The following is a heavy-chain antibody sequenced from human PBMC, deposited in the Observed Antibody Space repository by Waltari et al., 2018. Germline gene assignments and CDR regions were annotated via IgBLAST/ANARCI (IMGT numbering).Heavy chain of an antibody. V-gene: IGHV4-39*07. J-gene: IGHJ4*02. Sequence: QLQLQESGPRMVKPSETLSLTCSVSGGSISSTTYFWGWIRQSPVKGLEWIGSIHDGGTTYYNPSLKRRVTMSLDPSKNHFSLDLSSVTAADTAVYYCARVDYFGSGFDYWGQGTLATVSS. CDR1: GGSISSTTYF. CDR3: ARVDYFGSGFDY. D-gene: IGHD3-10*01. CDR2: IHDGGTT.